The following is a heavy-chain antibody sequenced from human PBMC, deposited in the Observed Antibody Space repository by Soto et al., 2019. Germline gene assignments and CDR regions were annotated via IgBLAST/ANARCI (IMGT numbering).Heavy chain of an antibody. D-gene: IGHD5-18*01. CDR3: AREGGGTAMVTDY. CDR2: IYHSGST. J-gene: IGHJ4*02. Sequence: SQTLSLTCAVSGYSISSGYYWGWIRQPPGKGLEWIGSIYHSGSTYYNPSLKSRVTISVDTSKNQFSLKLSSVTAADTAVYYCAREGGGTAMVTDYWGQGTLVTVSS. CDR1: GYSISSGYY. V-gene: IGHV4-38-2*02.